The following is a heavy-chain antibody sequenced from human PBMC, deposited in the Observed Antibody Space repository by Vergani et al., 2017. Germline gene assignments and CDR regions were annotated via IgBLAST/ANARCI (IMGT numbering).Heavy chain of an antibody. Sequence: VQLVESGGGLVQPGRSLRLSCAASGFTFDDYAMHWVRQAPGKGLEWVSGISWNSGSIGYADSVKGRFTISRDNAKNSLYLQMNSLRAEDTALYYCAKVAYSSSSLYYYYYMDVWGKGTTVTVSS. J-gene: IGHJ6*03. CDR1: GFTFDDYA. D-gene: IGHD6-6*01. V-gene: IGHV3-9*01. CDR3: AKVAYSSSSLYYYYYMDV. CDR2: ISWNSGSI.